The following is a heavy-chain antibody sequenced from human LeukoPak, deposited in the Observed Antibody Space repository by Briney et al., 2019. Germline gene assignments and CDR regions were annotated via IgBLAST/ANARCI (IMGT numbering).Heavy chain of an antibody. D-gene: IGHD6-13*01. CDR2: ISGSGGST. CDR3: ANDLAAAGTNFDY. J-gene: IGHJ4*02. CDR1: GLTFSSYA. Sequence: GGSLRLSCAASGLTFSSYAMSWVRQAPGKGLEWVSAISGSGGSTYYADSVKGRFTISRDNSKNTLYLQMNSLRAEDTAVYYCANDLAAAGTNFDYWGQGTLVTVSS. V-gene: IGHV3-23*01.